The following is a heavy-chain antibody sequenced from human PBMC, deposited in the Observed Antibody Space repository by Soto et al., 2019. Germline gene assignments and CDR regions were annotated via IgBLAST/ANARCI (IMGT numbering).Heavy chain of an antibody. Sequence: PGGSLRLSCVASGFTFSSYSMNWVRQAPGKGLEWVSYISSSSSTIYYADSVKGRFTISRDNAKNSLYLQMNSLRDEDTAVYYCARDPRWVAGAYYFDYWGQGTLVTVSS. CDR2: ISSSSSTI. CDR3: ARDPRWVAGAYYFDY. D-gene: IGHD6-19*01. J-gene: IGHJ4*02. V-gene: IGHV3-48*02. CDR1: GFTFSSYS.